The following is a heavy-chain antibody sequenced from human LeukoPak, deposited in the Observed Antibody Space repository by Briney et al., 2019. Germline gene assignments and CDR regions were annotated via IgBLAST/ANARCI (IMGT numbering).Heavy chain of an antibody. D-gene: IGHD4-23*01. CDR1: GYTFTSYG. CDR2: ISAYNGNT. Sequence: ASVKVSCKASGYTFTSYGISWVRQAPGQGLEWMGWISAYNGNTNYAQKLQGRVTMTTDTSTSTAYMELRSLRSDDTAVYYCAREQYGGNSNYYYGMDVWGQGTTVTVSS. CDR3: AREQYGGNSNYYYGMDV. J-gene: IGHJ6*02. V-gene: IGHV1-18*01.